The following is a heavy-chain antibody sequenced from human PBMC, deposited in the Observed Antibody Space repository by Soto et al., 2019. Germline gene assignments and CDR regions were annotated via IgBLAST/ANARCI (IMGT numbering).Heavy chain of an antibody. CDR2: ISGSGGST. D-gene: IGHD1-7*01. CDR1: GFTFSSYA. J-gene: IGHJ4*02. V-gene: IGHV3-23*01. CDR3: AKEWAGEWNYEKVLFDY. Sequence: EVQLLESGGGLVQPGGSLRLSCAASGFTFSSYAMSWVRQAPGKGLEWVSAISGSGGSTYYADSVKGRFTISRDNSKNTLYLQMNSLRAEDTAVYYCAKEWAGEWNYEKVLFDYWGQGTLVTVSS.